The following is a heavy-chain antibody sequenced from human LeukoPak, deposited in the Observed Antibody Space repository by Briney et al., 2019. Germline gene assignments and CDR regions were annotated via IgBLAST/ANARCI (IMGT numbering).Heavy chain of an antibody. Sequence: GESLRLSCAASGFSFSSYAMNWVRQAPGKGLEWVSAISGSGGSTYYADSVKGRFTISRDNSKNTLYLQMNSLRAEDTAVYYCAKDYVRLGELSLYVGVYFDYWGQGTLVTVSS. CDR1: GFSFSSYA. D-gene: IGHD3-16*02. V-gene: IGHV3-23*01. CDR2: ISGSGGST. CDR3: AKDYVRLGELSLYVGVYFDY. J-gene: IGHJ4*02.